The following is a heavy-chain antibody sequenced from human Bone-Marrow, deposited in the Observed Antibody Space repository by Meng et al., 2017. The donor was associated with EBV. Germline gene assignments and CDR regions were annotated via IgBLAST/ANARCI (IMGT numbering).Heavy chain of an antibody. CDR2: ISFDGSNK. J-gene: IGHJ5*02. Sequence: QVQLVESGGGGVQPGRSLRLSCAASGFTFSSYGMHWVRQAPGKGLEWVAVISFDGSNKYYADSVKGRFTISRDNSKNTLYLQMNSLRTEDTAVYYCAKDLSGRFDPWGQGTLVTVSS. CDR3: AKDLSGRFDP. V-gene: IGHV3-30*18. CDR1: GFTFSSYG. D-gene: IGHD1-14*01.